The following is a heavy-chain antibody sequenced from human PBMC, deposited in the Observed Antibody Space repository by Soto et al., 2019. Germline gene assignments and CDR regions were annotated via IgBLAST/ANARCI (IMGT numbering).Heavy chain of an antibody. J-gene: IGHJ3*02. CDR2: SRNRPKKYTT. CDR1: GFSFSDHY. D-gene: IGHD5-18*01. CDR3: VRMSTATSNAFDI. V-gene: IGHV3-72*01. Sequence: GGSLRLSCVGSGFSFSDHYMDWVRQAPGKGLDWVGRSRNRPKKYTTEYAASVKGRFTISRDDSKNSLYLQMNSLRTEDTAIYYCVRMSTATSNAFDIWGQGTMVTVSS.